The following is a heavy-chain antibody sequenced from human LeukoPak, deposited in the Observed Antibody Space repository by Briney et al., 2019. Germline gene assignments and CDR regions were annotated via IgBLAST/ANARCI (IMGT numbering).Heavy chain of an antibody. CDR2: IYHSGST. Sequence: PSGTLSLTCAVSGYSISSGYYWGWIRQPPGKGLEWIGSIYHSGSTYYNPSLKSRVTISVDTSKNQFSLKLSSVTAADTAVYYCARLDWNECYFDYWGQGTLVTVSS. V-gene: IGHV4-38-2*01. CDR1: GYSISSGYY. J-gene: IGHJ4*02. CDR3: ARLDWNECYFDY. D-gene: IGHD1-1*01.